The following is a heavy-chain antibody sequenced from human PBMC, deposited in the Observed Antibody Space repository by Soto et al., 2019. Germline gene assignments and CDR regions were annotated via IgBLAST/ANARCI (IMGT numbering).Heavy chain of an antibody. CDR1: GGSISSYY. CDR2: IYYSGST. Sequence: ASETLSLTCTVSGGSISSYYWSWIRQPPGKGLEWIGYIYYSGSTNYNPSLKSRVTISVDTSKNQFSLKLSSVTAADTAVYYCARVVAATLDYWGQGTLVTVSS. J-gene: IGHJ4*02. D-gene: IGHD2-15*01. V-gene: IGHV4-59*01. CDR3: ARVVAATLDY.